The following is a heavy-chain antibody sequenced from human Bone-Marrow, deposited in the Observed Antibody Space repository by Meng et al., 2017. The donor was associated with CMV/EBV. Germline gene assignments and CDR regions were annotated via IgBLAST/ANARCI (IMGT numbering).Heavy chain of an antibody. CDR1: GFTFSSYA. J-gene: IGHJ4*02. CDR2: ISYDGSNK. D-gene: IGHD2-2*01. V-gene: IGHV3-30-3*01. Sequence: GGSLRLSCAASGFTFSSYAMHWVRQAPGKGLEWVAVISYDGSNKYYADSVKGRFTISRDNSKNTLYLQMNSLRAEDTAIYYCGHLLHGGGGFDYRGQGALVTVSS. CDR3: GHLLHGGGGFDY.